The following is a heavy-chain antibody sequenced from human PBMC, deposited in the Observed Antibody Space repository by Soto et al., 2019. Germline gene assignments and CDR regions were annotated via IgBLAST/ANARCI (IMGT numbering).Heavy chain of an antibody. J-gene: IGHJ4*02. Sequence: ASVKVSCKASGGTFSSYAISWVRQAPGQGLEWMGGIIPIFGTANYAQKFQGRVTITADESTSTAYMELSSLRSEDTAVYYCARDSSSAYYGGDYWGQGTLVTVS. V-gene: IGHV1-69*13. CDR3: ARDSSSAYYGGDY. D-gene: IGHD3-22*01. CDR1: GGTFSSYA. CDR2: IIPIFGTA.